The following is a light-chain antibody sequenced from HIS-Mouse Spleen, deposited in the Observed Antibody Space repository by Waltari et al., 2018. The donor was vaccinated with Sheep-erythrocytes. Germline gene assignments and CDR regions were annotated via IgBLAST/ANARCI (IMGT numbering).Light chain of an antibody. Sequence: QSALTQPRSVSGSPGQSVTISCTGTSSDVGGYNYVSWYQQHPGKAPKLMIYDVSKRPSGVPDRFAGSRPGNEASLPISGLQAQDEADYYCCSYAGSYNHVFATGTKVTVL. CDR1: SSDVGGYNY. V-gene: IGLV2-11*01. J-gene: IGLJ1*01. CDR2: DVS. CDR3: CSYAGSYNHV.